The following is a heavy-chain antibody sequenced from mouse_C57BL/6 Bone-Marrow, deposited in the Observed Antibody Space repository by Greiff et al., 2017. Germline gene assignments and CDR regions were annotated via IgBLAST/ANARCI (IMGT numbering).Heavy chain of an antibody. Sequence: QVQLQQSGAELARPGASVKLSCKASGYTFTSYGISWVKQRTGQGLEWIGEIYPRSGNTYYNEKFKGKATLTADKSSSTAYMELRSLTSEDSAVYFCARYGSRYFDYGGQGTTLTVSS. V-gene: IGHV1-81*01. CDR2: IYPRSGNT. J-gene: IGHJ2*01. CDR3: ARYGSRYFDY. CDR1: GYTFTSYG. D-gene: IGHD1-1*01.